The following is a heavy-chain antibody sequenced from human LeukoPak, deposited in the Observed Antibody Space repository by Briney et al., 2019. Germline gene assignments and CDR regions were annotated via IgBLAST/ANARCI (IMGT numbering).Heavy chain of an antibody. CDR2: IYYSGST. CDR3: ARGCSAGTPHNWFDP. V-gene: IGHV4-59*01. CDR1: GGSISSYY. D-gene: IGHD6-13*01. Sequence: PSETLSLTCTVSGGSISSYYWSWIRQPPGKGLEWIGYIYYSGSTNYNPSLKSRVTISVDTSKNQFSLKLSSVTAADTAVYYCARGCSAGTPHNWFDPWGQGTLVTVSS. J-gene: IGHJ5*02.